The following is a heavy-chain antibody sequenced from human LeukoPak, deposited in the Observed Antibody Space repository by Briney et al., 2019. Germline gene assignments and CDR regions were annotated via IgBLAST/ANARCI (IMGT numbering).Heavy chain of an antibody. J-gene: IGHJ6*02. V-gene: IGHV4-59*01. D-gene: IGHD2-2*02. CDR1: GGSISSYY. CDR3: ARDLLGYCSSTSCYNYYGMDV. Sequence: PSETLSLTCIVSGGSISSYYWSWIRQPPGKGLEWIGYIYYSGSTNYNPSLKSRVTISVDTSKNQFSLKLSSVTAADTAVYYCARDLLGYCSSTSCYNYYGMDVWGQGTTVTVSS. CDR2: IYYSGST.